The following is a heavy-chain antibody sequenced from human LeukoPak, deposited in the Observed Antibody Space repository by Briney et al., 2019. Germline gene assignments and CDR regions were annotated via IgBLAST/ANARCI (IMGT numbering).Heavy chain of an antibody. J-gene: IGHJ6*03. CDR1: GGTFSSYA. CDR3: ASEGSSRGGYYYYYMDV. D-gene: IGHD6-6*01. Sequence: SVKVSCKASGGTFSSYAISWVRQAPGQGLEWMGGIIPIFGTANYAQKFQGRVTITTDESTSTAYMELSSLRSQDTAVYYCASEGSSRGGYYYYYMDVWGKGTTVTVS. V-gene: IGHV1-69*05. CDR2: IIPIFGTA.